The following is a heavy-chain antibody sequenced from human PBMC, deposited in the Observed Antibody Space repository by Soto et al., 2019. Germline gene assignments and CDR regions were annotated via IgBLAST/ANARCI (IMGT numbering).Heavy chain of an antibody. V-gene: IGHV3-30*18. D-gene: IGHD3-10*01. CDR1: GFTFSSYG. CDR2: ISYDGSNK. J-gene: IGHJ4*02. Sequence: ESGGGVVQPGRSLRLSCAASGFTFSSYGMHWVRQAPGKGLEWVAVISYDGSNKYYADSVKGRFTISRDNSKNTLYLQMNCLRGEDTAVYYCANGSPTYYYGSGSYYSFDYWCQGTLVTVSS. CDR3: ANGSPTYYYGSGSYYSFDY.